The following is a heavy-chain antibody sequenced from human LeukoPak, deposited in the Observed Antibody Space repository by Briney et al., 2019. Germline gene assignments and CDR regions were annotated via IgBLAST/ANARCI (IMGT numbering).Heavy chain of an antibody. CDR2: IYYSGST. CDR3: ARRVSYSKLSSSWWWFDY. V-gene: IGHV4-38-2*02. CDR1: GYSISSGYY. J-gene: IGHJ4*02. Sequence: SETPSLTCTASGYSISSGYYWGWIRQPPGKGLEWIGSIYYSGSTYYNPSLKSRVTISVDTSKNQFSLKLSSVTAADTAVYYCARRVSYSKLSSSWWWFDYWGQGTLVTVSS. D-gene: IGHD6-13*01.